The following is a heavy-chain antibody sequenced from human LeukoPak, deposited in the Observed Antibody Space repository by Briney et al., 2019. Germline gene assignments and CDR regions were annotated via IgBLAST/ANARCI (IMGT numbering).Heavy chain of an antibody. D-gene: IGHD6-13*01. CDR2: ISTDGSST. J-gene: IGHJ4*02. CDR1: GFTLSDYW. Sequence: GGSLRLSCAASGFTLSDYWMHWVRQAPGKGLVWVSRISTDGSSTTNADSVKGRFTVSRDNAKNTLYLQMNSLRAEDTAVYYCARGSSIWFAYWGQGTLVTVSS. V-gene: IGHV3-74*01. CDR3: ARGSSIWFAY.